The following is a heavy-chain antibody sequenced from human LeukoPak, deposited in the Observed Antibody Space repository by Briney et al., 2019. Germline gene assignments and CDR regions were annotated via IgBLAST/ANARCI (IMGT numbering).Heavy chain of an antibody. CDR3: ARDRAWNYFDY. CDR2: ISNDGSRK. Sequence: GGSLRLSCAPSGFTFSRHGMHWVRQAPGKGLEWVAIISNDGSRKYYAHSVEGRFTISRDNSKNTLCLQMDSLRAEDTAVYYCARDRAWNYFDYWGQGTLVTVSS. J-gene: IGHJ4*02. D-gene: IGHD3-3*01. V-gene: IGHV3-30*03. CDR1: GFTFSRHG.